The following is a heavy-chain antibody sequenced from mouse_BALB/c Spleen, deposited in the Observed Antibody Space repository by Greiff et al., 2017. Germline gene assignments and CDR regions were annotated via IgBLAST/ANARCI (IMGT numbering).Heavy chain of an antibody. CDR1: GYSITSDYA. CDR2: ISYSGST. CDR3: ATTATSWFAY. V-gene: IGHV3-2*02. Sequence: EVKLMESGPGLVKPSQSLSLTCTVTGYSITSDYAWNWIRQFPGNKLEWMGYISYSGSTSYNPSLKSRISITRDTSKNQFFLQLNSVTTEDTATYYCATTATSWFAYWGQGTLVTVSA. D-gene: IGHD1-2*01. J-gene: IGHJ3*01.